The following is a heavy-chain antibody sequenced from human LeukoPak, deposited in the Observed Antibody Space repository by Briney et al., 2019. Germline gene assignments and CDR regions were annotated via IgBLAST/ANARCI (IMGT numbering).Heavy chain of an antibody. J-gene: IGHJ4*02. Sequence: SETLSLTCTVSGGSISSGGYYWSWIRQPPGKGLEWIGYIYHSGSTYYNPSLKSRVTISVDTSKNQFSLKLSSVTAADTAVYYCARRGLYSGSYDYWGQGTLVTVSS. V-gene: IGHV4-30-2*01. D-gene: IGHD1-26*01. CDR3: ARRGLYSGSYDY. CDR2: IYHSGST. CDR1: GGSISSGGYY.